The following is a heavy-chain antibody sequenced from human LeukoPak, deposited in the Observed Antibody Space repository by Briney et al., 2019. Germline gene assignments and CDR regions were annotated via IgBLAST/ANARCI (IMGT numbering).Heavy chain of an antibody. J-gene: IGHJ6*03. CDR2: IYYSGST. CDR3: ASFYCSGGSCYQYFSYYYMDV. CDR1: TYSISSGYY. D-gene: IGHD2-15*01. V-gene: IGHV4-38-2*02. Sequence: SETLSLTCTVSTYSISSGYYWGWIRRPPGKGLEWIGSIYYSGSTYYNPSLQSRVTISVDTSKNQFSLKLNSVTAADTAVYYCASFYCSGGSCYQYFSYYYMDVWGKGTTVTISS.